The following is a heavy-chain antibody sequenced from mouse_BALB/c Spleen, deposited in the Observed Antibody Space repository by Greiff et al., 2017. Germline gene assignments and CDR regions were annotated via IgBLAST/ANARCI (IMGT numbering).Heavy chain of an antibody. CDR2: ISCYNGAT. Sequence: LVKTGASVKISCKASGYSFPGYYMHWVKQSHGKSLEWIGYISCYNGATSYNQKFKGKATFTVDTSSSTAYMQFNSLTSEDSAVYYCARLGYGNRYAMDYWGQGTSVTVAS. J-gene: IGHJ4*01. V-gene: IGHV1S34*01. CDR1: GYSFPGYY. CDR3: ARLGYGNRYAMDY. D-gene: IGHD2-10*02.